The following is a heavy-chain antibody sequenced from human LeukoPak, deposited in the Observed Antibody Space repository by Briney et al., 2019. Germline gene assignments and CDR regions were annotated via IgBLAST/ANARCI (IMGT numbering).Heavy chain of an antibody. CDR1: GFTFSSYA. J-gene: IGHJ5*02. V-gene: IGHV3-23*01. CDR2: ISGSGGST. Sequence: GGSLRLSCAASGFTFSSYAMSWVRQAPGKGLEWVSAISGSGGSTYYADSVKGRFTSSRDNSKNTLYLQMNSLRAEDTAVYYCAKGNWAVAGYNWFDPWGQGTLVTVSS. CDR3: AKGNWAVAGYNWFDP. D-gene: IGHD6-19*01.